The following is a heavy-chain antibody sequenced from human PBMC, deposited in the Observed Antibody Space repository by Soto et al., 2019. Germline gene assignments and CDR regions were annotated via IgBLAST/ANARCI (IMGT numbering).Heavy chain of an antibody. Sequence: EVQLVESGGGLVKPGGSLRLSCAASGFTFSSYSMNWVRQAPGKGLEWVSSISSSSSYIYYADSVKGRFTISRDNAKNSLYLQMNRLRAEDTAVYYCARDHGLRSYAFYIWGQGTMVTVSS. CDR2: ISSSSSYI. CDR3: ARDHGLRSYAFYI. CDR1: GFTFSSYS. D-gene: IGHD2-15*01. V-gene: IGHV3-21*01. J-gene: IGHJ3*02.